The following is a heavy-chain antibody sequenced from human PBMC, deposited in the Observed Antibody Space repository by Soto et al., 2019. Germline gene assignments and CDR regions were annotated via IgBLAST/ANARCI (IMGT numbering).Heavy chain of an antibody. Sequence: QITLKETGPPLVKPTQTLTLTCTFSGFSFDMNKARVGWVRQPPGKALEWLALIYCDVDEHYSPSLKNRLSITKDTSKDQLVLTLTDVHPADTATYYSVKATLGTYGNVYFEHWGQGTLVTVSS. D-gene: IGHD3-16*01. V-gene: IGHV2-5*02. J-gene: IGHJ4*02. CDR3: VKATLGTYGNVYFEH. CDR1: GFSFDMNKAR. CDR2: IYCDVDE.